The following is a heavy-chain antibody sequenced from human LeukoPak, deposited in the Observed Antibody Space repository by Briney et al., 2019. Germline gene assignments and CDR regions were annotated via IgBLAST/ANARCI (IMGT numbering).Heavy chain of an antibody. Sequence: SETLSLTCSVSGASLSTSPYYWGWIRQPPGKGLEWIGNIYYTGSTYYNVSLNSRVTISIDTSKNLFSPRLNSVTAADTAVYYCARESGSYLWRSWLNPWGQGTLVTVSS. J-gene: IGHJ5*02. D-gene: IGHD3-16*01. CDR1: GASLSTSPYY. V-gene: IGHV4-39*07. CDR3: ARESGSYLWRSWLNP. CDR2: IYYTGST.